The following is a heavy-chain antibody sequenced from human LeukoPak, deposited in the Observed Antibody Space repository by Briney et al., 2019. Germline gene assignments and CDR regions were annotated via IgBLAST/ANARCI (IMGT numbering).Heavy chain of an antibody. Sequence: PSETLSLTCTVSGGSISSYYWSWIRQPPGKGLEWIGYIYYSGSTNYNPSLKSRVTISVDTSKNQFSLKLSSVTAADTAVYYCARANYDRIFDYWGQGTLVTVSS. D-gene: IGHD3-22*01. CDR3: ARANYDRIFDY. CDR1: GGSISSYY. J-gene: IGHJ4*02. CDR2: IYYSGST. V-gene: IGHV4-59*01.